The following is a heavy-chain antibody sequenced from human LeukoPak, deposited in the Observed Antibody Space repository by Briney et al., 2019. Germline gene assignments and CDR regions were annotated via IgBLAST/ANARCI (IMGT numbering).Heavy chain of an antibody. CDR2: INPNSGGT. CDR3: ARDGVGSTPRSDP. J-gene: IGHJ5*02. CDR1: GYTFTGYY. V-gene: IGHV1-2*02. D-gene: IGHD1-26*01. Sequence: ASVKVSCEASGYTFTGYYMHWVRQAPGQGLEWMGWINPNSGGTNYAQKFQGRVTMTRDTSISTAYMELSRLRSDDTAVYYCARDGVGSTPRSDPWGQGTLVTVSS.